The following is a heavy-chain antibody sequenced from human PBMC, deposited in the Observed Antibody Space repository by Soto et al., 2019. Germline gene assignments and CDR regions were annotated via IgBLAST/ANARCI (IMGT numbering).Heavy chain of an antibody. D-gene: IGHD6-19*01. CDR3: ASWPGEEGSGGIGYGMDV. Sequence: QVQLVQSGAEVKKPGSSVKISCKASGGTFSSYAISWVRQAPGQGLEWMGGIIPIFGTANYAQKFQGRVTITADESTSTADRELSSLRSEDTAVYYCASWPGEEGSGGIGYGMDVWGQGTTVTVSS. V-gene: IGHV1-69*12. CDR1: GGTFSSYA. CDR2: IIPIFGTA. J-gene: IGHJ6*02.